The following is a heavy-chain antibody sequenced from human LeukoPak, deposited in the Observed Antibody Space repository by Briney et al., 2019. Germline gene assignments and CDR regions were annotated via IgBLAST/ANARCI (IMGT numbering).Heavy chain of an antibody. CDR1: GGSFSGYY. D-gene: IGHD6-13*01. CDR2: ISHSGIT. J-gene: IGHJ5*02. Sequence: SETLSLTCAVYGGSFSGYYWSWIGQPPGQGLEGIGGISHSGITDDNPSLKSRGAISVETSTNQFSLKLSSVTAADTAVYYCARTKYSSWYRFNNWFDPWGQGTLVTVSS. V-gene: IGHV4-34*01. CDR3: ARTKYSSWYRFNNWFDP.